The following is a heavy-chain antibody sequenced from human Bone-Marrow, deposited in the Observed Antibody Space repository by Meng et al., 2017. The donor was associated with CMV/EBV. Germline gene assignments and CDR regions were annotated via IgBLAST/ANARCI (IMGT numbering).Heavy chain of an antibody. Sequence: GGSLRLSCVTSGFHFSGHVMHWVRQAPGKGLEWVAFISHDGSNKNYVDSVRGRFVISRDNSKNTLYLQMNSLTDEDTAVYYCAYYSSSGYYFDYWGQGTLVTVS. CDR2: ISHDGSNK. J-gene: IGHJ4*02. CDR1: GFHFSGHV. CDR3: AYYSSSGYYFDY. V-gene: IGHV3-30*02. D-gene: IGHD3-22*01.